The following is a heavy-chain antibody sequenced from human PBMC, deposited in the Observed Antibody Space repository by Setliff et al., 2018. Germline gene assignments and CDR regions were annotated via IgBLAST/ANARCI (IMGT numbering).Heavy chain of an antibody. J-gene: IGHJ2*01. CDR3: ARGGVFGSSYFDL. Sequence: GGSLRLSCAASGFTFSNSWMSWVRQAPGKGLEWVGRIRSNTDGGTTDFAGPVKGRFTISRDNSKNTLYLQMDSLRVEDTAVYYCARGGVFGSSYFDLWGRGTLVTVSS. CDR2: IRSNTDGGTT. V-gene: IGHV3-15*01. CDR1: GFTFSNSW. D-gene: IGHD3-10*02.